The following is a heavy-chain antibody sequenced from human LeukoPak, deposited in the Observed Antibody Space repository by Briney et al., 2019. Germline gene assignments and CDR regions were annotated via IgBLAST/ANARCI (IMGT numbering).Heavy chain of an antibody. Sequence: GGSLRLSCVVSGFSFSSDGMSWVRQAPGRGLEWVSGILGGAGSTYYADSVKGRFTISRDNSKNTLYLQMNSLRAEDTAVYYCAHGTVYQLDYWGQGTLVTVSS. J-gene: IGHJ4*02. V-gene: IGHV3-23*01. D-gene: IGHD2-2*01. CDR2: ILGGAGST. CDR3: AHGTVYQLDY. CDR1: GFSFSSDG.